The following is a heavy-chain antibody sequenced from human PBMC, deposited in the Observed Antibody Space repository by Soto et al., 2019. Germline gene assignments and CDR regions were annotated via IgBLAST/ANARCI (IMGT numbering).Heavy chain of an antibody. CDR3: LPEDSLYGSGTYYF. V-gene: IGHV2-5*04. CDR1: RFSVITTRVG. D-gene: IGHD3-10*01. Sequence: QITAEESGPTLVNSTQTLTLTCTFSRFSVITTRVGVAWIRQPPGKALEWLRVIYWNEDKRYSASLQSRLTITKNTGNHVVLTMTNMDPVDTGTYYCLPEDSLYGSGTYYFWGQGALVTVSS. CDR2: IYWNEDK. J-gene: IGHJ4*02.